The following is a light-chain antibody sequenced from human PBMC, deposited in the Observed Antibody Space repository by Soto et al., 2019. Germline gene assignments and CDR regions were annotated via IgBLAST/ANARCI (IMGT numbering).Light chain of an antibody. V-gene: IGKV3-20*01. J-gene: IGKJ1*01. Sequence: EVVLTQSPGALSLSPGEGVTLSCRASQNIRGNELAWYRQKRGQAPRLLMYGGSTRADGIPDRFSGRGTGTKFTLTISRLEPEDSAVYYCQDYGTSHPWTFGQGTKLEIK. CDR1: QNIRGNE. CDR3: QDYGTSHPWT. CDR2: GGS.